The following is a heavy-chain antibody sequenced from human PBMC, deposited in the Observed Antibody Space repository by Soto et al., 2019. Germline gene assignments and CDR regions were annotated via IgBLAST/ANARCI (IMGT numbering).Heavy chain of an antibody. J-gene: IGHJ5*01. V-gene: IGHV4-59*12. CDR2: IYYSGSA. D-gene: IGHD2-21*01. CDR1: GASISSYH. Sequence: SETLSLTCTISGASISSYHWSWIRQTPGKGLEWIGYIYYSGSANYNPSLKSRVTFSVDTSKNQVSLNLSSVTAADTGVYYCANVVGGQWFDPRGQSTPVTVSS. CDR3: ANVVGGQWFDP.